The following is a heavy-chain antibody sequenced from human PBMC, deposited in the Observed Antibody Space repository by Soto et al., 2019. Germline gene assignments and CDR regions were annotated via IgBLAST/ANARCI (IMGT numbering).Heavy chain of an antibody. CDR2: IHYSGNT. V-gene: IGHV4-59*08. CDR3: ARGHYDFWSGYFATIDY. Sequence: ETLSLTCTVSGGSISNYYWSWIRQPPGKGLEWIGYIHYSGNTKYNPSLKSRVTISADTSKDQFSLKLTSVTAADTAVYYCARGHYDFWSGYFATIDYWGQGTLVTVSS. D-gene: IGHD3-3*01. CDR1: GGSISNYY. J-gene: IGHJ4*02.